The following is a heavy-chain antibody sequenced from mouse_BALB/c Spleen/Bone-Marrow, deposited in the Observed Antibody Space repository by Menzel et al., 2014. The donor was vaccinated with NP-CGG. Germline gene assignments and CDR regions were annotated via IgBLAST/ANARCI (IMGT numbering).Heavy chain of an antibody. CDR3: ARLITTDY. CDR2: IDPANGNT. CDR1: GFNIKDTY. Sequence: VHVKQSGAELVKPGASVKLSCTASGFNIKDTYMHWVKRRPEQGLEWIGRIDPANGNTKYDPKFQGKATITADTSSNTAYLQLSSLTSEDTAVYYCARLITTDYWGQGTTLTVSS. V-gene: IGHV14-3*02. J-gene: IGHJ2*01. D-gene: IGHD2-4*01.